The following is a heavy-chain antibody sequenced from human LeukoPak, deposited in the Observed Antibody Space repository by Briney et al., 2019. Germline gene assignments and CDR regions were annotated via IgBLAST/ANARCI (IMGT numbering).Heavy chain of an antibody. J-gene: IGHJ4*02. CDR3: ARALTTADFDY. Sequence: PSETLSLTCTVSGGSIGRYYWGWIRQPAGKGLEWIGRVFTTGSTTCNPSLKSRVSMSVDTSKNQFSLKLTSMAAADTAMYYCARALTTADFDYWGQGTLVTVSS. D-gene: IGHD4-17*01. CDR2: VFTTGST. V-gene: IGHV4-4*07. CDR1: GGSIGRYY.